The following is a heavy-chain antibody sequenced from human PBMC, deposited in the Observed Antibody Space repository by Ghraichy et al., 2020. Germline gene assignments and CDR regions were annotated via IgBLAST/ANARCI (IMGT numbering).Heavy chain of an antibody. CDR1: GGSISSGDYY. CDR3: ARVNYYDSSGYYIVGY. V-gene: IGHV4-30-4*01. J-gene: IGHJ4*02. D-gene: IGHD3-22*01. Sequence: SETLSLTCTVSGGSISSGDYYWSWIRQPPGKGLEWLGYIYYSGSTYYNPSLKSRVTISVDTSKTPFSLKLSSVTAADTAVYYCARVNYYDSSGYYIVGYGGQGPLVTVSS. CDR2: IYYSGST.